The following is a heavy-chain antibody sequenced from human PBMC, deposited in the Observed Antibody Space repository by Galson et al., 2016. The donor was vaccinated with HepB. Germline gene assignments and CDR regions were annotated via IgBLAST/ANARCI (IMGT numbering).Heavy chain of an antibody. CDR2: IFPSGGT. CDR1: GDSMSSYNW. V-gene: IGHV4-4*02. CDR3: ATGTTASTFGS. J-gene: IGHJ5*02. Sequence: SETLSLTCAVSGDSMSSYNWWHWVRQSPETGLEWIGEIFPSGGTNYNPSLAGRVIISADTSKNTLFLTLSSVTAADTALYYCATGTTASTFGSWGQGILVTVSS. D-gene: IGHD2/OR15-2a*01.